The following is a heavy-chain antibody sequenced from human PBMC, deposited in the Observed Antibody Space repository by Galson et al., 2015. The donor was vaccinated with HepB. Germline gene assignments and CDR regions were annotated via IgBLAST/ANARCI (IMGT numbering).Heavy chain of an antibody. CDR1: GGSISSYY. Sequence: ETLSLTCTVSGGSISSYYWNWIRQPAGKGLEWIGHMYTSGSSNYNPSLKSRVTMSVDTSKNHFFLKLSSVIAADTAVYYCAREKGAGTNSRYFDSWGQGTLVTVSS. CDR2: MYTSGSS. V-gene: IGHV4-4*07. J-gene: IGHJ4*02. D-gene: IGHD6-19*01. CDR3: AREKGAGTNSRYFDS.